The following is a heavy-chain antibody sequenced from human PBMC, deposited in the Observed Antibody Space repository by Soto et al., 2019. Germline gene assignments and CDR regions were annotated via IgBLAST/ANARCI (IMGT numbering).Heavy chain of an antibody. CDR1: GGTFSSYA. CDR3: ARDVDYGGTSLHCFDP. Sequence: SVKVSCKASGGTFSSYAISWVRQAPGQGLEWMGGIIPIFGTANYAQKFQGRVTITADESASTAYMELSSLRSEDTAVYYCARDVDYGGTSLHCFDPWGQGTLVTVSS. D-gene: IGHD4-17*01. V-gene: IGHV1-69*13. CDR2: IIPIFGTA. J-gene: IGHJ5*02.